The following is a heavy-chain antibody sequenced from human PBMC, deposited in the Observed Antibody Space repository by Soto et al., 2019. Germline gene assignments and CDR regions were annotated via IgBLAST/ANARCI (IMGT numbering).Heavy chain of an antibody. J-gene: IGHJ4*02. CDR2: ILYSGST. CDR3: ARGPHIPY. CDR1: GVSISSGNSY. D-gene: IGHD2-2*02. Sequence: QVQLQESGPGLVNPSQTLSLTCTVSGVSISSGNSYWSWILQHPGKGLEWIGHILYSGSTYYNPPLESRLTISVDTSKNQFSLKLSSVDAADSAVYYCARGPHIPYWGQGTLVTVSS. V-gene: IGHV4-31*03.